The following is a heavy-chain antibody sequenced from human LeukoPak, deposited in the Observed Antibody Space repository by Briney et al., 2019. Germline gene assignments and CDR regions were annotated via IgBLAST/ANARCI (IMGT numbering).Heavy chain of an antibody. V-gene: IGHV3-23*01. J-gene: IGHJ5*02. Sequence: PGGSLRLSCAASGFTFSSFAMSWVRQAPEKGLEWVSSISGGGDNTYYADSVKGRFTISRDNSKNTLYLQMNSLRAEDTAVYYCAKDNSLTTIFGVVITYFDWFDPWGQGTLVTVSS. CDR1: GFTFSSFA. CDR3: AKDNSLTTIFGVVITYFDWFDP. CDR2: ISGGGDNT. D-gene: IGHD3-3*01.